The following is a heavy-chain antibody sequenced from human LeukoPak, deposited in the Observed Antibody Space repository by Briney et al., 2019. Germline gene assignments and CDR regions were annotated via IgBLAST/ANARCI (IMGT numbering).Heavy chain of an antibody. CDR3: ARGGSGLGV. J-gene: IGHJ6*02. CDR1: GFTFSDYR. Sequence: QPGGSLRLSCAASGFTFSDYRMYWVRQPPGKGLVWASYINTDGRTTKYADSVRGRFTISRDNAKNTLYLQMNSLRAEDTAVYYCARGGSGLGVWGQGTTVTVSS. V-gene: IGHV3-74*03. CDR2: INTDGRTT.